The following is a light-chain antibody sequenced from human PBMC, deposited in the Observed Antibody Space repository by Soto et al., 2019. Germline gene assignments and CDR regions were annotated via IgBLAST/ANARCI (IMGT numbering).Light chain of an antibody. CDR2: AAS. Sequence: DIQMTHSPSSLSASVGDRVTITCRASQTIGTYLAWYQQKPAEAPKLLIYAASNLHSGVPSRFSGSGSGTDFTLTISSLQPDDFATYYCQQSYLPPVTFGQGTKGDIK. CDR1: QTIGTY. V-gene: IGKV1-39*01. J-gene: IGKJ1*01. CDR3: QQSYLPPVT.